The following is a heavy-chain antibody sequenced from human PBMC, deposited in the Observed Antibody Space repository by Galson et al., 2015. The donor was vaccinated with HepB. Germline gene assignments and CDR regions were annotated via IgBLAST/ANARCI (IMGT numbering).Heavy chain of an antibody. J-gene: IGHJ3*02. V-gene: IGHV3-49*03. D-gene: IGHD3-22*01. CDR2: IRSKAYGGTT. CDR1: GFTFGDYA. CDR3: TREGANYYDSKVRFDAFDI. Sequence: SLRLSCAASGFTFGDYAMSWFRQAPGKGLEWVGFIRSKAYGGTTEYAASVKGRFTISRDDSKSIAYLQMNSLKTEDTAVYYCTREGANYYDSKVRFDAFDIWGQGTMVTVSS.